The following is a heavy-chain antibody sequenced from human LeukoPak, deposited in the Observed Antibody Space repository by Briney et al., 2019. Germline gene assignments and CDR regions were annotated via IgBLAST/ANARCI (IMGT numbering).Heavy chain of an antibody. Sequence: GGSLSLACGVYGFTLSSYAMSWVRQARGKGLGWVSRISASGGSTYYGDSVKGRLTIYRDNSKNTLYLQMSNLRAEDTAVYYCVRPFHYYDSSGGSYWGQGTLVTVSS. CDR2: ISASGGST. D-gene: IGHD3-22*01. V-gene: IGHV3-23*01. CDR3: VRPFHYYDSSGGSY. J-gene: IGHJ4*02. CDR1: GFTLSSYA.